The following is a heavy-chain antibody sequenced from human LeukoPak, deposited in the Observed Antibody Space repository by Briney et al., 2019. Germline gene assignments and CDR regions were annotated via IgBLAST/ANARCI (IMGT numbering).Heavy chain of an antibody. D-gene: IGHD3-10*01. CDR1: GFTFSNAW. V-gene: IGHV3-15*01. CDR3: AADLEFNYIHP. CDR2: IKSKTDGGTT. J-gene: IGHJ5*02. Sequence: GGSLRLSCAASGFTFSNAWMSWVRQAPGKGLEWVGRIKSKTDGGTTDYAAPVKGRFTISRDNAKKALYLQMDSLRAEDTAVYYCAADLEFNYIHPWGQGTLVTVSS.